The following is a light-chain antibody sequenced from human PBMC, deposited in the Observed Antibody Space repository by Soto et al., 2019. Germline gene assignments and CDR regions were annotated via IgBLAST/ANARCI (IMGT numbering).Light chain of an antibody. CDR3: ATWEDTMNARYD. CDR1: SSNIGSNY. V-gene: IGLV1-44*01. CDR2: GND. Sequence: QSVLTLPPSASGTPGQRVTISCSGSSSNIGSNYVNWYQQLPGTAPNLLIYGNDRRPSGVPARFSGSKSGTSASLAISGIQSADEADYYCATWEDTMNARYDFGTGRQVTVL. J-gene: IGLJ1*01.